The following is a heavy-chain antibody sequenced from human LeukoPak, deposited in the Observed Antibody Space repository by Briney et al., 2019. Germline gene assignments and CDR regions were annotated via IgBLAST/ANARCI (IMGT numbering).Heavy chain of an antibody. Sequence: GRSLRLSCAASGFTFSSYGMHWVRQAPGKGLEWVANIKKDGSEKYYADSVKGRFIISRDNAKNSLYLQMNSLRADDTAVYHCARQETSSYNGAFDIWGQGTMVTVSS. CDR1: GFTFSSYG. CDR3: ARQETSSYNGAFDI. J-gene: IGHJ3*02. D-gene: IGHD1-26*01. V-gene: IGHV3-7*01. CDR2: IKKDGSEK.